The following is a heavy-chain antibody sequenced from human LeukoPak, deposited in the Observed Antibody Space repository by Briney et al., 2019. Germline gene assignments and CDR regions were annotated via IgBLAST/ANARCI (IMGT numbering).Heavy chain of an antibody. CDR1: GFTFSSYS. J-gene: IGHJ4*02. D-gene: IGHD3-22*01. CDR3: ARDYYDSSGTGLFDY. CDR2: ISSSSSYI. Sequence: GGSLRLSCTASGFTFSSYSMNWVRQAPGKGLEWVSSISSSSSYIYYADSVKGRFTISRDNAKNSLYLQMNSLRAEDTAVYYCARDYYDSSGTGLFDYWGQGTLVTVSS. V-gene: IGHV3-21*01.